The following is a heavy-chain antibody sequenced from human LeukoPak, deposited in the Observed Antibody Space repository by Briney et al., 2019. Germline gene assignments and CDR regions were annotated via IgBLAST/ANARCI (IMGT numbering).Heavy chain of an antibody. V-gene: IGHV4-4*07. CDR2: IYSSGST. J-gene: IGHJ6*04. CDR1: GGPISGYY. CDR3: ARDRIGGYASGNYFVV. D-gene: IGHD3-10*01. Sequence: PSETLSLTCTVSGGPISGYYWRWIRHPAGKGLECIGCIYSSGSTNYHPSLKSRVTMSVDTSKNQFSLKLSSVTAADTAMYFCARDRIGGYASGNYFVVWGKGTTVTVSS.